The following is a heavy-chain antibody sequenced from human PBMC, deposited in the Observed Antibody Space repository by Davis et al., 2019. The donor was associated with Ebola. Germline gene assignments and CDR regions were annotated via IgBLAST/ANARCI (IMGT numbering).Heavy chain of an antibody. CDR1: GFTFSSYA. D-gene: IGHD4-17*01. Sequence: GGSLRLSCAASGFTFSSYAMHWVRQAPGKGLEWVAVISYDGSNKYYADSVKGRFTISRDNSKNTLYLQMNSLRAEDTAVYYCARDFTGTTVTTHFFDYWGQGTLVTVSS. V-gene: IGHV3-30-3*01. CDR3: ARDFTGTTVTTHFFDY. J-gene: IGHJ4*02. CDR2: ISYDGSNK.